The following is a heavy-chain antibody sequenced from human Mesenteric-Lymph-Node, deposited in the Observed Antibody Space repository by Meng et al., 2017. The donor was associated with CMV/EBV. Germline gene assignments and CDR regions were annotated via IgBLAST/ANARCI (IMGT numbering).Heavy chain of an antibody. V-gene: IGHV3-9*01. CDR1: GFTFDDYA. Sequence: SLKISCAASGFTFDDYAMHWVRQAPGKGLEWVSGISWNSGSIGYADSVKGRFTISRDNAKNSLYLQMNSLRAEDTAVYYCANVDSDYGDYYFDYWGQGTLVTVSS. J-gene: IGHJ4*02. CDR2: ISWNSGSI. D-gene: IGHD4-17*01. CDR3: ANVDSDYGDYYFDY.